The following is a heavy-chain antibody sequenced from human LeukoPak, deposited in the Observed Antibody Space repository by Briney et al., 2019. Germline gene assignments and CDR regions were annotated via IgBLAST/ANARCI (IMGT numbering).Heavy chain of an antibody. CDR2: IKQDGSQE. CDR3: ARDTAGCDY. V-gene: IGHV3-7*03. CDR1: RFTLSTYW. J-gene: IGHJ4*02. D-gene: IGHD5-18*01. Sequence: GGSLRLSCAASRFTLSTYWMSWVRQAPGKGLEWVAHIKQDGSQEYYVDSVKGRFTISRDNAKNSLYLQMNGLRPEDTAVYYCARDTAGCDYWGQGTLVTVSS.